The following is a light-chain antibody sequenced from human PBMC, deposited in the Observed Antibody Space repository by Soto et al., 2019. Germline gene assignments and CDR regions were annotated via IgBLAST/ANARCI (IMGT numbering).Light chain of an antibody. CDR1: QSVGSNY. J-gene: IGKJ2*01. V-gene: IGKV3-20*01. CDR2: GAS. Sequence: EMVLTQSPGTLSLSPGERATLSCRASQSVGSNYFAWYPQKPGQAPRLLIYGASSSATGIPDRFRGSGSGTDFTLTISRLEPEYVAVYYCQLYCISPRIFGQGTKLESK. CDR3: QLYCISPRI.